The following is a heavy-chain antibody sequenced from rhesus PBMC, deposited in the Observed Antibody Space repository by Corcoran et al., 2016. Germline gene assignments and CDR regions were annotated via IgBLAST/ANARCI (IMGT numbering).Heavy chain of an antibody. CDR2: IYGGSTST. D-gene: IGHD3-3*01. J-gene: IGHJ4*01. V-gene: IGHV4S10*01. CDR1: GGSISDSYR. Sequence: QVQLQESGAGVVKPSETPSLTCAVSGGSISDSYRWSWLRLPHGQGLGWIGYIYGGSTSTNYNPSLQIRVTISKDTSKNPFSLKLSSVTAADTAVYYCASLYYNIWTGYYTGLDYWGQGVLVTVSS. CDR3: ASLYYNIWTGYYTGLDY.